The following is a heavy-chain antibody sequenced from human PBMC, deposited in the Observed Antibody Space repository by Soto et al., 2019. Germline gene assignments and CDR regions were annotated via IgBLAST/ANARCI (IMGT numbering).Heavy chain of an antibody. CDR2: IYYSGST. V-gene: IGHV4-61*01. CDR1: GGSVSSGSYY. CDR3: ARVPDR. Sequence: SETLSLTCTVSGGSVSSGSYYWSWIRQPPGKGLEWIGYIYYSGSTNYNPSLKSRVTISVDTSKNQFSLKLISVTAADTAVYYCARVPDRWGQGTLVTVSS. D-gene: IGHD2-2*01. J-gene: IGHJ5*02.